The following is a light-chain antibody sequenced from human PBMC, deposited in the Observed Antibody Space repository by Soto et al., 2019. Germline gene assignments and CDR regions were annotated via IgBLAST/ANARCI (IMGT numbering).Light chain of an antibody. J-gene: IGKJ4*01. V-gene: IGKV3-15*01. CDR3: QQYSDWPLT. CDR1: QSVGNN. CDR2: ATS. Sequence: EIVMTQSPATLSVSPGERATLSCRASQSVGNNFAGYQQKPGQAPRLLIFATSTRATGVPGRFSGSGSGTELTLTISSLQSEDFAVYYCQQYSDWPLTFGGGTKVEIE.